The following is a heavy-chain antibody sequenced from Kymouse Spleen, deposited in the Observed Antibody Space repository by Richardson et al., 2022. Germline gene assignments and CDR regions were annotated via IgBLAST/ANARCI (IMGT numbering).Heavy chain of an antibody. CDR2: ISYDGSNK. D-gene: IGHD6-6*01. J-gene: IGHJ5*02. CDR1: GFTFSSYG. V-gene: IGHV3-30*18. Sequence: QVQLVESGGGVVQPGRSLRLSCAASGFTFSSYGMHWVRQAPGKGLEWVAVISYDGSNKYYADSVKGRFTISRDNSKNTLYLQMNSLRAEDTAVYYCAKDIAARNWFDPWGQGTLVTVSS. CDR3: AKDIAARNWFDP.